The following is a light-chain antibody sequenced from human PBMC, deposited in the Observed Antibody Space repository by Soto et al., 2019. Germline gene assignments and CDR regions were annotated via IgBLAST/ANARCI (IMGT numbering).Light chain of an antibody. J-gene: IGLJ1*01. Sequence: QSALTQPASVSGSPGQSITISCTGTSSDVGGYKYVSWYQQHPGKAPKVMIYEVTNRPSGVSNRFSGTKSGNTASLTISGLQAEDEADYYCSSYTSSSTLVFGTGTKVTVL. CDR2: EVT. CDR3: SSYTSSSTLV. V-gene: IGLV2-14*01. CDR1: SSDVGGYKY.